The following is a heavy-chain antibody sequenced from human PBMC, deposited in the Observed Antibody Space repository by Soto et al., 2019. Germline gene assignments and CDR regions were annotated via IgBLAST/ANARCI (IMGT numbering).Heavy chain of an antibody. CDR3: ASSMTYGSGSYILPFDLDAFVI. J-gene: IGHJ3*02. V-gene: IGHV3-33*01. CDR2: IWYDGSNK. Sequence: GGSLRLSCAASGFTFSSYGMHWVRQAPGKGLEWVAVIWYDGSNKYYADSVKGRFTISRDNSKNTLYLQLNSLRAEDTAVYYCASSMTYGSGSYILPFDLDAFVIWGQGTMVTVSS. D-gene: IGHD3-10*01. CDR1: GFTFSSYG.